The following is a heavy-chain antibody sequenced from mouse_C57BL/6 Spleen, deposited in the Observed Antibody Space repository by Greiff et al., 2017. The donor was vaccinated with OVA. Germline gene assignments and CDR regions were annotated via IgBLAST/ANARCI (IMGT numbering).Heavy chain of an antibody. CDR1: GFTFSNYW. V-gene: IGHV6-3*01. CDR3: TRSYYGSRGFAY. CDR2: IRLKSDNYAT. Sequence: EVKLMESGGGLVQPGGSMKLSCVASGFTFSNYWMNWVRQSPEKGLEWVAQIRLKSDNYATHYAESVKGRFTISRDDSKSSVYLQMNNLRAEDTGIYYCTRSYYGSRGFAYWGQGTLVTVSA. J-gene: IGHJ3*01. D-gene: IGHD1-1*01.